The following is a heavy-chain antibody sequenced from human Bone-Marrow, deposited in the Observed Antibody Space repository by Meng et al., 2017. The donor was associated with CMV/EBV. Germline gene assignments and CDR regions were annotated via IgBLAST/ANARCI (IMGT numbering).Heavy chain of an antibody. CDR2: IKQDGSEK. CDR3: ARGYINIVI. J-gene: IGHJ4*02. Sequence: ETLSLTCAASGFTFSSYWMSWVRQAPGKGLEWVANIKQDGSEKYYVDSVKGRFTISRDNAKNSLYLQMNSLRAEDTAVYYCARGYINIVIWGQGPLVTVSS. V-gene: IGHV3-7*01. CDR1: GFTFSSYW. D-gene: IGHD3-3*02.